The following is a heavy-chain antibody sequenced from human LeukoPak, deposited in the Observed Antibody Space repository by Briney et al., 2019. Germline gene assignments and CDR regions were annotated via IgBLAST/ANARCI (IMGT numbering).Heavy chain of an antibody. J-gene: IGHJ5*02. Sequence: SETLSLTCTVSGGSISSSSYYWGWIRQPPGKGLEWIGSIYYSGSTYYNPSLKSRVTISVDTPKNQFSLKLSSVTAADTAVYYCARQHSSYGDFNNWFDPWGQGTLVTVSS. V-gene: IGHV4-39*01. CDR2: IYYSGST. D-gene: IGHD4-17*01. CDR1: GGSISSSSYY. CDR3: ARQHSSYGDFNNWFDP.